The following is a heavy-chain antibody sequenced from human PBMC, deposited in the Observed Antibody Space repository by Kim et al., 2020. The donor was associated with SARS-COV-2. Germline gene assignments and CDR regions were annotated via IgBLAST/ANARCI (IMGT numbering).Heavy chain of an antibody. D-gene: IGHD3-9*01. V-gene: IGHV3-9*01. CDR1: GFTFDDYA. CDR3: AKGFLTGYAEYDAFDI. Sequence: GGSLRLSCAASGFTFDDYAMHWVRQAPGNGLEWVSGISWNSGSIGYADSVKGRFTISRDNAKNSLYLQMNSLRAEDTALYYCAKGFLTGYAEYDAFDIWGQGTMVTVSS. CDR2: ISWNSGSI. J-gene: IGHJ3*02.